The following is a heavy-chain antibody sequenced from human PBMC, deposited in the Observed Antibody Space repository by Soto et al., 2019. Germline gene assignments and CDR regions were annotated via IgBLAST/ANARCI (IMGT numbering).Heavy chain of an antibody. CDR2: IYYSGST. V-gene: IGHV4-59*01. CDR1: GGSISSYY. D-gene: IGHD3-3*01. J-gene: IGHJ6*02. CDR3: ERDKVNIGVDGIHYFYGMDV. Sequence: QVQLQESGPGLVKPSETLSLTCTVSGGSISSYYWSWIRQPTGQGMEWIGYIYYSGSTRNNTSLKSRVTITVTTAKNQFSLKLSSVTAEDAAVYYYERDKVNIGVDGIHYFYGMDVWGHGTTVTVTS.